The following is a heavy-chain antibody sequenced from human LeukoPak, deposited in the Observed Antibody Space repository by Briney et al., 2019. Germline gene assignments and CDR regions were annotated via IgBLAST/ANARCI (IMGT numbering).Heavy chain of an antibody. V-gene: IGHV1-69*13. CDR2: IIPIFGTA. CDR3: AREDSGTYCGGDCVWFDP. D-gene: IGHD2-21*01. Sequence: ASVKVSCKASGGTFSSYAISWVRQAPGQGLEWMGGIIPIFGTANYAQKFQGRVTITADESTSTAYMELSSLRSEDTAVYYCAREDSGTYCGGDCVWFDPWGQGTLVTVSS. CDR1: GGTFSSYA. J-gene: IGHJ5*02.